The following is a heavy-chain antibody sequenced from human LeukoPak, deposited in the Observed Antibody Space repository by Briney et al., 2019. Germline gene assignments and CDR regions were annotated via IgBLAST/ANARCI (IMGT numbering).Heavy chain of an antibody. Sequence: PGRSLRLSCAASGFTFTDHFMDWVRQAPGKGLEWVGRIRNKVKSYTTEYAASVKGRFTISRDDSKNSVYLQMNSLRVEDTAVYYCAKDIPGIGAGGDWGLGALVTVSP. CDR2: IRNKVKSYTT. CDR1: GFTFTDHF. V-gene: IGHV3-72*01. J-gene: IGHJ4*02. D-gene: IGHD6-13*01. CDR3: AKDIPGIGAGGD.